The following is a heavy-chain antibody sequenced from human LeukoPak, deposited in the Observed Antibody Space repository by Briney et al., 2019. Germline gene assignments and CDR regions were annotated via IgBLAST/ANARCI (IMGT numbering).Heavy chain of an antibody. CDR3: AISSGSSGYYYRPLGYFDY. CDR2: ISAYNGNT. V-gene: IGHV1-18*01. CDR1: GYTFTSYG. Sequence: GASVKVSCKASGYTFTSYGISWVRQAPGQGLEWMGWISAYNGNTNYAQKLQGRVTMTTDTSTSTAYMELRSLRSDDTAVYYRAISSGSSGYYYRPLGYFDYWGQGTLVTVSS. J-gene: IGHJ4*02. D-gene: IGHD3-22*01.